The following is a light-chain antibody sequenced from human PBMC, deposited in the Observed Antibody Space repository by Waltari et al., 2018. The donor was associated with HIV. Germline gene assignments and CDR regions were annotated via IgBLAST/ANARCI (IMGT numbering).Light chain of an antibody. CDR2: GHT. Sequence: SVLTQPPSVSGAPGQRVTISCTGTISNIGAGYDVHWYQQLPGTAPKLLILGHTNRPSGVPDRFSGSKSGTSASLAITGLQAEDEADYYCQSYDGSLGGYVFGTGTAVTVL. V-gene: IGLV1-40*01. CDR3: QSYDGSLGGYV. J-gene: IGLJ1*01. CDR1: ISNIGAGYD.